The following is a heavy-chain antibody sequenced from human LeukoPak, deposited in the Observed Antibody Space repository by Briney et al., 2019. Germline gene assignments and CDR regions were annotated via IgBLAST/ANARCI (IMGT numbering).Heavy chain of an antibody. V-gene: IGHV3-11*04. D-gene: IGHD6-13*01. Sequence: PGGSLRLSCVVSGFGFSDSYMTWIRQTPGKGLEWLAYISGSGSDMYYADSVKGRFTISRDNAKNSLYLQMNSLRVEDTAVYYCARAQLAWDAANWGQGTLVTVSS. J-gene: IGHJ4*02. CDR2: ISGSGSDM. CDR1: GFGFSDSY. CDR3: ARAQLAWDAAN.